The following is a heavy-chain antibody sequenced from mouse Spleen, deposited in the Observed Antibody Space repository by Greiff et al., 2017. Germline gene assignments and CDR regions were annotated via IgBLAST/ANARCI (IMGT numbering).Heavy chain of an antibody. Sequence: VMLVESGAELMKPGASVKLSCKAPGYPFTGYWIEWVKLRPGHGLEWIGELLPGSGSTNYNEKFKGQATFTADTSSHTAYMQLSSLTTEDSVMYNWARERMNTEAMDYWGRGTSVTVSS. CDR2: LLPGSGST. V-gene: IGHV1-9*01. CDR1: GYPFTGYW. D-gene: IGHD5-2*01. CDR3: ARERMNTEAMDY. J-gene: IGHJ4*01.